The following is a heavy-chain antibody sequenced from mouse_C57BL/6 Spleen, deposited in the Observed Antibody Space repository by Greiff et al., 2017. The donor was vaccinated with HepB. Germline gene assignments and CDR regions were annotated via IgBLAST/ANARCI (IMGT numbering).Heavy chain of an antibody. D-gene: IGHD2-5*01. V-gene: IGHV1-22*01. J-gene: IGHJ4*01. CDR3: AYYSNFAMDY. CDR2: INPNNGGT. CDR1: GYTFTDYN. Sequence: EVQLQQSGPELVKPGASVKMSCKASGYTFTDYNMHWVKQSHGKSLEWIGFINPNNGGTSYNQKFKGKATLTVNKSSSTAYMELRSLTSEDSAVYYCAYYSNFAMDYWGQGTSVTVSS.